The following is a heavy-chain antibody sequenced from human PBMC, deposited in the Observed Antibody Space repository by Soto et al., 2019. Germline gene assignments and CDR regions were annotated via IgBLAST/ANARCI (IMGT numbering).Heavy chain of an antibody. D-gene: IGHD4-17*01. CDR1: GFTFSSYG. CDR3: ARDREYGGGPFQH. CDR2: IWYDGSNK. J-gene: IGHJ1*01. V-gene: IGHV3-33*01. Sequence: GGSLRLSCAASGFTFSSYGMHWVRQAPGKGLEWVAVIWYDGSNKYYADSVKGRFTISRDNSKNTLYLQMNSLRAEDTAVYYCARDREYGGGPFQHWGQGTLVTVSS.